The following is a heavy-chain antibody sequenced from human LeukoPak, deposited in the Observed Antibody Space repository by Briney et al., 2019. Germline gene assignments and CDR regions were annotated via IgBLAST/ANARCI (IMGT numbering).Heavy chain of an antibody. CDR2: INPNSGGT. Sequence: ASVKVSCKASGYTFTTYPMNWVRQAPGQGLEWMGWINPNSGGTNYTQKFQGRVTMTRDTSISTAYMELSRLRSDDTAVYYCARDIYYDSSGDFDYWGQGTLVTVSS. J-gene: IGHJ4*02. CDR1: GYTFTTYP. CDR3: ARDIYYDSSGDFDY. D-gene: IGHD3-22*01. V-gene: IGHV1-2*02.